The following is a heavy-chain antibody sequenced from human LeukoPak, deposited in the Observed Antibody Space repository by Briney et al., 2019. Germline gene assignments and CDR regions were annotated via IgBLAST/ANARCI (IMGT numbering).Heavy chain of an antibody. CDR3: ARGRGDLAARAFDI. J-gene: IGHJ3*02. V-gene: IGHV6-1*01. Sequence: SQTLSLTCAIPGDSVSSNSASWSWIRQSPSSGLEWLGRAYYRSKWSNDYAGSVRSRITINPDTTRNQFSLLLNSVTPEDTAIYYCARGRGDLAARAFDIWGQGTMVTVSS. CDR2: AYYRSKWSN. CDR1: GDSVSSNSAS. D-gene: IGHD6-6*01.